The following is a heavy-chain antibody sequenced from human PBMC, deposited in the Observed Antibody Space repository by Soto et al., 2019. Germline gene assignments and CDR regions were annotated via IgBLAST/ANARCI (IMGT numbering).Heavy chain of an antibody. Sequence: GASVNVSCKASGYTFTSYAIHWVRQATGQRLEWMGWINAGNGNTKYSQKFQGRVTITRDTSASTAYMELSSLRSEDTAVYYCARDSQLWNTMVRGVITWFHAFDIWGQGTMVTVSS. D-gene: IGHD3-10*01. CDR1: GYTFTSYA. V-gene: IGHV1-3*01. CDR3: ARDSQLWNTMVRGVITWFHAFDI. J-gene: IGHJ3*02. CDR2: INAGNGNT.